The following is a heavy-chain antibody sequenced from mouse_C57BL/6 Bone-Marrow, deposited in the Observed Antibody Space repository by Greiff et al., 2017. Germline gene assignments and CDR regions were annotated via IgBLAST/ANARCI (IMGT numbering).Heavy chain of an antibody. CDR2: ISSGGSYT. J-gene: IGHJ3*01. CDR1: GFTFSSYG. CDR3: ARHSRMVKRFAY. Sequence: EVKLMESGGDLVKPGGSLKLSCAASGFTFSSYGMSWVRQTPDKRLEWVATISSGGSYTYYPDSVKGRFTISRDNAKNTLYLQMSSLKSEDTAMYYCARHSRMVKRFAYWGQGTLVTVSA. V-gene: IGHV5-6*01. D-gene: IGHD2-10*02.